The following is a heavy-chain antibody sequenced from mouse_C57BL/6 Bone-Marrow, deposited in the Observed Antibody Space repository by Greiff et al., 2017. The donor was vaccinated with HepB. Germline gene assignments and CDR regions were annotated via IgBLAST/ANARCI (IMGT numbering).Heavy chain of an antibody. CDR1: GFTFSSYG. V-gene: IGHV5-6*01. Sequence: EVKVVESGGDLVKPGGSLKLSCAASGFTFSSYGMSWVRQTPDKRLEWVATISSGGSYTYYPDSVKGRFTISRDNAKNTLYLQMSSLKSEDTAMYYCARHWGYWGQGTTLTVSS. CDR3: ARHWGY. J-gene: IGHJ2*01. CDR2: ISSGGSYT.